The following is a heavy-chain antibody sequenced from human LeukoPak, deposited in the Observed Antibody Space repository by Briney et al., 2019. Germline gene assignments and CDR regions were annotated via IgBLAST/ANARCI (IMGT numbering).Heavy chain of an antibody. J-gene: IGHJ4*02. CDR2: IWYDGSHQ. V-gene: IGHV3-33*06. D-gene: IGHD2-15*01. CDR3: AKDKDTPATAQPQRGYFES. Sequence: PGGSLRLSCAASRFTFSSYGMHWVRQAPGKGLEWVAVIWYDGSHQYYADSVKGRFTISRDNSKNTLDLQMNSLRVEDTAVYFCAKDKDTPATAQPQRGYFESWGQGTLVTVSS. CDR1: RFTFSSYG.